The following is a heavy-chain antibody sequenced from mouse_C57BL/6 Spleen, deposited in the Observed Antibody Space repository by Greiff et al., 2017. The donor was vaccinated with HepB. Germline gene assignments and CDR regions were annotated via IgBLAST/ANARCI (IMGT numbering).Heavy chain of an antibody. CDR3: ARGGEYYAMDY. Sequence: QVQLQQPGAELVMPGASVKLSCKASGYTFTSYWMHWVKQRPGQGLEWIGEIDPSDSYTNYNQKFKGKSTLTVDKSSSTAYMQLSSLTSEDSAVYYCARGGEYYAMDYWGQGTSVTVSS. J-gene: IGHJ4*01. CDR1: GYTFTSYW. CDR2: IDPSDSYT. V-gene: IGHV1-69*01.